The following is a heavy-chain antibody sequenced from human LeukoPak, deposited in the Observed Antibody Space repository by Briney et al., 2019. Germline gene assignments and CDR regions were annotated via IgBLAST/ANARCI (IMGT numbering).Heavy chain of an antibody. CDR3: AGRVVPAVENYYGMDV. J-gene: IGHJ6*02. D-gene: IGHD2-2*01. Sequence: GASVKVSCKASGYTFTSYDINWVRQATGQGLEWMGWMNPNSGNTGYAQKFQGRVTMTRNTSISTAYMELSSLRSEDTAVYYCAGRVVPAVENYYGMDVWGQGTTVTVSS. V-gene: IGHV1-8*01. CDR2: MNPNSGNT. CDR1: GYTFTSYD.